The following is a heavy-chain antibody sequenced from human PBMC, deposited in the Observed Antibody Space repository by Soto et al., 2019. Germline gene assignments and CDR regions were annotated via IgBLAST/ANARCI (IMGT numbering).Heavy chain of an antibody. CDR1: GGSVSSGSYY. CDR3: ERAWWSGYYYTFDY. CDR2: IYYSGST. D-gene: IGHD3-22*01. V-gene: IGHV4-61*01. Sequence: SDTLSLTCTVSGGSVSSGSYYWSWIRQPPGKGLEWIGYIYYSGSTNYNPSLKSRVTISAGTSKNQFSMNLRSVTAADTAVYYCERAWWSGYYYTFDYWGQGTRVTVSS. J-gene: IGHJ4*02.